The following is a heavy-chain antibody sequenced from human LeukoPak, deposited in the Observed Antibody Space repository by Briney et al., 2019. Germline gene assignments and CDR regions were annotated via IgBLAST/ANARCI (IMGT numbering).Heavy chain of an antibody. D-gene: IGHD3-16*02. J-gene: IGHJ4*02. Sequence: PSETLSLTCIVSGGSISSISSNNYHWGWIRQPPGKGLEWIGSIYYSGSTNYNPSLKSRVTISVDTSKNQFSLKLSSVTAADTAVYYCAREEGRPRTATFGGVIVISAIKARGSYFDYWGQGTLVTVSS. V-gene: IGHV4-39*07. CDR2: IYYSGST. CDR1: GGSISSISSNNYH. CDR3: AREEGRPRTATFGGVIVISAIKARGSYFDY.